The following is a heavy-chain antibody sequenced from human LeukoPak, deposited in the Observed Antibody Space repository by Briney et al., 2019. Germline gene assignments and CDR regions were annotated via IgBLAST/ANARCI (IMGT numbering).Heavy chain of an antibody. Sequence: PSETLSLTCAVYGGSFSGYYWSWIRQPPGKGLEWIGEINHSGSTNYNPSLKSRVTISVDTSKNQFSLKLSSVTAADTAVYYCARSYSSGWYYSDYWGRGTLVTVSS. V-gene: IGHV4-34*01. CDR3: ARSYSSGWYYSDY. CDR1: GGSFSGYY. D-gene: IGHD6-19*01. J-gene: IGHJ4*02. CDR2: INHSGST.